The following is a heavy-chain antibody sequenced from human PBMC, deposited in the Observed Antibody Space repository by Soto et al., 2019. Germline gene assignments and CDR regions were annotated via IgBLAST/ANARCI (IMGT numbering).Heavy chain of an antibody. CDR2: IYYSGST. V-gene: IGHV4-31*03. CDR1: GGSISSGGYY. Sequence: QVQLQESGPGLVKPSQTLSLTCTVSGGSISSGGYYWSWIRQHPGKGLEWIGYIYYSGSTYYNQSLRGRVSISLDTSKNQFSLMLSSVTAADTAVYYCARVDDYGGNFYFDYWGKGTLVTVSS. CDR3: ARVDDYGGNFYFDY. J-gene: IGHJ4*02. D-gene: IGHD4-17*01.